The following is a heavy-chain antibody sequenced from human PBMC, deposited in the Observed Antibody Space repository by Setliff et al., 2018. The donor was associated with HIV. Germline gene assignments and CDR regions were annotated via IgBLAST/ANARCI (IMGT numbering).Heavy chain of an antibody. Sequence: PSETLSLTCTVSAGSIRSSTYYWAWIRQPPGKGLEWIGTIYYSGSTYYNPSLKSRATISVDTSKNQFSLKLSSVTAADTAVYYCINAYSSGWLAPMGFDSWGQGTLVTVSS. CDR1: AGSIRSSTYY. D-gene: IGHD6-19*01. J-gene: IGHJ4*02. CDR3: INAYSSGWLAPMGFDS. CDR2: IYYSGST. V-gene: IGHV4-39*01.